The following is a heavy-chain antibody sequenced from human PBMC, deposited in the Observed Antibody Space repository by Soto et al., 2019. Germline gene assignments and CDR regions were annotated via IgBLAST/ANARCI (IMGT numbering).Heavy chain of an antibody. CDR2: IYNSGST. J-gene: IGHJ4*02. CDR1: GGSIINYY. V-gene: IGHV4-59*08. Sequence: SETLSLTCTVSGGSIINYYCNWIRQPPGKGLEYIGYIYNSGSTDYNPSLNSRVTISVDTSKKQFSLKVRSVTAADTAVYYCARRPPGGALDYWGQGTLVTVSS. D-gene: IGHD2-21*01. CDR3: ARRPPGGALDY.